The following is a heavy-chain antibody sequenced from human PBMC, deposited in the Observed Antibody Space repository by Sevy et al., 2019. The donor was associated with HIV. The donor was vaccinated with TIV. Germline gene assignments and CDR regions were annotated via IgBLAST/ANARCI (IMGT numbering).Heavy chain of an antibody. CDR3: ARDSAPSYYDFCRTPYNWFDP. D-gene: IGHD3-3*01. CDR2: ISAYNGNT. CDR1: GYTFTSYG. V-gene: IGHV1-18*01. J-gene: IGHJ5*02. Sequence: ASVKVSCKASGYTFTSYGISWVRQAPGQGLEWMGWISAYNGNTNYAQKLQGRVTMTTDTSTSTAYMELRSLRSDDTAVYYWARDSAPSYYDFCRTPYNWFDPWGQGTLVTVSS.